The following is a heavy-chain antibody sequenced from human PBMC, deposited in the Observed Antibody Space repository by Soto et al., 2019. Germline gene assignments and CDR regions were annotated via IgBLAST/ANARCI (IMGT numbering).Heavy chain of an antibody. CDR3: ARDLQPEKWRYYDSSGYYYGWFDP. CDR2: ISSSSSYI. D-gene: IGHD3-22*01. Sequence: GGSLRLSXAASGFTFSSYSMNWVRQAPGKGLEWVSSISSSSSYIYYADSVKGRFTISRDNAKNSLYLQMNSLRAEDTAVYYCARDLQPEKWRYYDSSGYYYGWFDPWGQGTLVTVSS. CDR1: GFTFSSYS. V-gene: IGHV3-21*01. J-gene: IGHJ5*02.